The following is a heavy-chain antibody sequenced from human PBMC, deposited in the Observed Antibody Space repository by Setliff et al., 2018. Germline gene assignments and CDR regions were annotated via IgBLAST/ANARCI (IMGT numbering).Heavy chain of an antibody. V-gene: IGHV4-59*11. CDR2: FFYSGDS. D-gene: IGHD3-10*01. J-gene: IGHJ4*02. Sequence: SDTLSLTCTVSGASINSHYWSWIRQPPGKGLEWIGLFFYSGDSRYNPSLKSRVTMSVDASRNQFSLKLSSVTAADTAIYYCARDRSYYASGSFTKWFDYWGQGTLVTVSS. CDR1: GASINSHY. CDR3: ARDRSYYASGSFTKWFDY.